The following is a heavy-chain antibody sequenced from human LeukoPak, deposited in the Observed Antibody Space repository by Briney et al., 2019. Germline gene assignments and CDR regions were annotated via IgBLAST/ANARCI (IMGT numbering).Heavy chain of an antibody. J-gene: IGHJ6*02. CDR2: INPNSGGT. CDR3: TFRATNYYYGMDV. Sequence: GASVKVSCKASGYTFTGYYMHWVRQAPGQGLEWMGWINPNSGGTNYAQKFQGRVTMTRDTSISTAYMELSRLRSDDTAVYYCTFRATNYYYGMDVWGQGTTVTVSS. CDR1: GYTFTGYY. D-gene: IGHD5-24*01. V-gene: IGHV1-2*02.